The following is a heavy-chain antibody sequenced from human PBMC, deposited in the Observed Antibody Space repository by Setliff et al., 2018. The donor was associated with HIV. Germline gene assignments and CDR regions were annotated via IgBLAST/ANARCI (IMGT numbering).Heavy chain of an antibody. CDR3: AGVNTAMARNYYYMDV. CDR2: IYYSGNT. Sequence: SETLSLTCTVSGGSISSSNYYWDWIRQSPGKGLEWIGNIYYSGNTDYNPSLKSRVTISVDTSKNQFFLKVTSVTAADTAVYYCAGVNTAMARNYYYMDVWGKGTTGTVSS. V-gene: IGHV4-39*01. CDR1: GGSISSSNYY. D-gene: IGHD5-18*01. J-gene: IGHJ6*03.